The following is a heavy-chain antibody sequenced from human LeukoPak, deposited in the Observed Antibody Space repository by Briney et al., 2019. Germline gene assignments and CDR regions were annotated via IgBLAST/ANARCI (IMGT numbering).Heavy chain of an antibody. CDR3: ARRPYYYDSSGYQYYFDY. Sequence: SETLSLTCAVSGGSISSSNWWSWVRQPPGKGLEWIGEIYHSGSTNYNPSLKSRVTISVDTSKSQFSLKLSFVTAADTAVYYCARRPYYYDSSGYQYYFDYWGQGTLVTVSS. V-gene: IGHV4-4*02. CDR1: GGSISSSNW. D-gene: IGHD3-22*01. J-gene: IGHJ4*02. CDR2: IYHSGST.